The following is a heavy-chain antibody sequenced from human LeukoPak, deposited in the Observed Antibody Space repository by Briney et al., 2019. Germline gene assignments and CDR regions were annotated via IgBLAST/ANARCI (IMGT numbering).Heavy chain of an antibody. CDR2: ISGSGGRT. J-gene: IGHJ4*02. Sequence: GASLRLSCAASGFTFGTYAMSWVRQAPGKGLEWVSAISGSGGRTYSADSVKGRFTISRDNSKNTLYLQMNNLRAEDTAVYYCAKEKYSSGFFDYWGQGTLVTVSS. CDR3: AKEKYSSGFFDY. V-gene: IGHV3-23*01. CDR1: GFTFGTYA. D-gene: IGHD6-19*01.